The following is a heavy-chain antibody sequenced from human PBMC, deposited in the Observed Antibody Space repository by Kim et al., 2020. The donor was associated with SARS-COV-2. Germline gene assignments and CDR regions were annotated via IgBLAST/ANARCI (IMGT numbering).Heavy chain of an antibody. CDR3: ARSRDTSGYYRGMHV. CDR1: GGSVSSDNYY. J-gene: IGHJ6*01. V-gene: IGHV4-61*01. Sequence: SETLSLTCTVSGGSVSSDNYYWSWIRQPPGKGLEWIGYIYYSGTTNYNPSLKSRVTISVDTSKNQFSLKLSSVTAADTAVYCCARSRDTSGYYRGMHVWG. D-gene: IGHD3-22*01. CDR2: IYYSGTT.